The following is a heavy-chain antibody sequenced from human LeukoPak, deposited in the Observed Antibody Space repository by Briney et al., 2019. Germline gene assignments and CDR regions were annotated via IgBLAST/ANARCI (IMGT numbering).Heavy chain of an antibody. CDR3: ARVCDSSGYYLDAFDI. CDR1: GFTFSDYY. Sequence: PGGSLRLSCAASGFTFSDYYMSWIRQAPGKGLEWVSYISSSGSTIYYADSVKGRFTISRDNAKNSLYLQMNSLRAEDTAVYYCARVCDSSGYYLDAFDIWGQGTMVTVSS. D-gene: IGHD3-22*01. V-gene: IGHV3-11*01. J-gene: IGHJ3*02. CDR2: ISSSGSTI.